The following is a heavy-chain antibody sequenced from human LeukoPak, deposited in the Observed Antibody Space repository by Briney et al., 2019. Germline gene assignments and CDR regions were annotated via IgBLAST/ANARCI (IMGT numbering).Heavy chain of an antibody. J-gene: IGHJ6*02. V-gene: IGHV3-11*01. CDR3: ARDMYYDSGTPMQYGMDV. CDR2: ISGSGSST. Sequence: GGSLRLSCAASGFTFSDYYMSWIRQAPGKGLEWVSFISGSGSSTYYADSVKGRFTLSRDNAKKSLYLQMSSLRAEDSAVYYCARDMYYDSGTPMQYGMDVWGQGTTVTVSS. D-gene: IGHD3-10*01. CDR1: GFTFSDYY.